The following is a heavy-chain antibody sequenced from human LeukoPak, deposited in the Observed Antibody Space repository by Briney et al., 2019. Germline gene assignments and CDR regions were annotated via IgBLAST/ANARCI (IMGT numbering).Heavy chain of an antibody. Sequence: GGSLRLSCAASGFTFSSYEMNWVRQAPGKGLEWVSYISSSGSTIYYADSVKGRFTNSRDNAKNSLYLQMNSLRAEDTAVYYCATLPSETYYYGSGSYLNWFDPWGQGTLVTVSS. V-gene: IGHV3-48*03. J-gene: IGHJ5*02. CDR3: ATLPSETYYYGSGSYLNWFDP. D-gene: IGHD3-10*01. CDR2: ISSSGSTI. CDR1: GFTFSSYE.